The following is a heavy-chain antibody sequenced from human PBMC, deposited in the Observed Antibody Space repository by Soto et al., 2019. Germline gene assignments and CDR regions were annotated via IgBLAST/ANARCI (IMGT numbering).Heavy chain of an antibody. Sequence: EVQLLESGGGLVQPGGSLRLSCAASGFTFSSYAMSWVRQAPGKGLEWVSAISGSGGSTYYADSVKGRFTISRDNSKNTRHLQMNSLRAEDTAVYYCAIDRLAYYYYMDVWGKGTTGTVSS. V-gene: IGHV3-23*01. CDR1: GFTFSSYA. CDR2: ISGSGGST. D-gene: IGHD6-19*01. J-gene: IGHJ6*03. CDR3: AIDRLAYYYYMDV.